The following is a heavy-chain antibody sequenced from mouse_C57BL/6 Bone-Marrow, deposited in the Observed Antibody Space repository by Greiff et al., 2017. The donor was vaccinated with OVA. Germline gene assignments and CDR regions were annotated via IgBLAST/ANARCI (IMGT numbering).Heavy chain of an antibody. Sequence: VKVVESGAELARPGASVKLSCKASGYTFTSYGISWVKQRTGQGLEWIGEIYPRSGNTYYNEKFKGKATLTADKSSSTAYMELRSLTSEDSAVYFCARNYYGSSPWYFDVWGTGTTVTVSS. CDR1: GYTFTSYG. CDR2: IYPRSGNT. J-gene: IGHJ1*03. CDR3: ARNYYGSSPWYFDV. V-gene: IGHV1-81*01. D-gene: IGHD1-1*01.